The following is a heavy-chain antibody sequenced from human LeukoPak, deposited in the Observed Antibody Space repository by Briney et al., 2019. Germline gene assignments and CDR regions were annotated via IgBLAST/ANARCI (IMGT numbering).Heavy chain of an antibody. CDR2: ISSSSSTI. J-gene: IGHJ6*03. V-gene: IGHV3-48*01. Sequence: GGSLRLSCAASGFTFSTYNMNWVRQAPGKGLEGVSYISSSSSTIYYADSVKGRFTISRDNAKNSLYLQMNSLRAEDTAVYYCARWSCSSTSCSSYYYYYYMDVWGKGTTVTVSS. D-gene: IGHD2-2*01. CDR1: GFTFSTYN. CDR3: ARWSCSSTSCSSYYYYYYMDV.